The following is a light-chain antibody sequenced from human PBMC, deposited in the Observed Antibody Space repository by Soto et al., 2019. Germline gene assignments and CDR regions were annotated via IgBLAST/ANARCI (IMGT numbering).Light chain of an antibody. CDR3: LQHNSYPWT. Sequence: DIQMTQSPSTLSASVGDRVNITRRASQSIDTWLAWCQQKKGKAPKILIYAASSLQSGVPSRFRGSRSGTEFTLPISRLQPEDFSTDYCLQHNSYPWTFGQGTKVDIK. CDR2: AAS. V-gene: IGKV1-5*01. CDR1: QSIDTW. J-gene: IGKJ1*01.